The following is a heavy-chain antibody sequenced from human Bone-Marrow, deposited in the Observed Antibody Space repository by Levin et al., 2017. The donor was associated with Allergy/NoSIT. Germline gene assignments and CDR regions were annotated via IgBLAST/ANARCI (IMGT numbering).Heavy chain of an antibody. J-gene: IGHJ4*02. CDR1: GYTLTELS. Sequence: GASVKVSCKVSGYTLTELSMHWVRQAPGKGLEWMGGFDPEDGETIYAQKFQGRVTMTEDTSTDTAYMELSSLRSEDTAVYYCATELRSGYSYGYDYWGKGTLVTVAS. CDR3: ATELRSGYSYGYDY. V-gene: IGHV1-24*01. D-gene: IGHD5-18*01. CDR2: FDPEDGET.